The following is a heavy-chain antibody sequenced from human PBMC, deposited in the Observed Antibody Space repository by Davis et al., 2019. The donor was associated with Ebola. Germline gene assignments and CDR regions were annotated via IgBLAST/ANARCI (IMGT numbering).Heavy chain of an antibody. CDR3: ASTDSSSAGDY. CDR2: ISGGGSTT. CDR1: GFTFDTFD. D-gene: IGHD6-13*01. V-gene: IGHV3-23*01. J-gene: IGHJ4*02. Sequence: GGSLRLSCAASGFTFDTFDMYWARQAPGKGLQWVSGISGGGSTTYYADSVKGRFTISRDNSKNMLYLQMNSLRAEDTAVYYCASTDSSSAGDYWGQGTLVTVSS.